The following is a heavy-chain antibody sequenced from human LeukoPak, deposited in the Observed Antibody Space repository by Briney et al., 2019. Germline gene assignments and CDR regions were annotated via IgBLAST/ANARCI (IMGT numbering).Heavy chain of an antibody. Sequence: PSQTLSLTCTVSGVSISSGSYYWSWIRQPAGKGLEWIGRIYTSGSTNYSPSLKSRVGISVDTSKNQFSLKLSSVTAADTAVYYCARDRGYYGPYYFDYWGQGTLVTVSS. CDR1: GVSISSGSYY. V-gene: IGHV4-61*02. CDR3: ARDRGYYGPYYFDY. D-gene: IGHD2/OR15-2a*01. CDR2: IYTSGST. J-gene: IGHJ4*02.